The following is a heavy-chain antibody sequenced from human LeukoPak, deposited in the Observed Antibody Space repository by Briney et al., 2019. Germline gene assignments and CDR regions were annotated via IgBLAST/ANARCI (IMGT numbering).Heavy chain of an antibody. J-gene: IGHJ4*02. CDR3: ARGASSDY. CDR1: GGTFSSYA. V-gene: IGHV1-8*02. CDR2: MNPNSGNT. Sequence: GASVKVSCKASGGTFSSYAISWVRQAPGQGLEWMGWMNPNSGNTGYAQKFQGRVTMTRNTSISTAYMELSSLRSEDTAVYYCARGASSDYWGQGTLVTVSS.